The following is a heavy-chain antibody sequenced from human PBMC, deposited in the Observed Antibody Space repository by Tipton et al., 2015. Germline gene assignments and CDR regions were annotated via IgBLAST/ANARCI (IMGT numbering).Heavy chain of an antibody. CDR1: GGSISHYY. Sequence: LRLSCTVSGGSISHYYWSWIRQPPGKGLEWFGHIYYSGSTNYNPSLKSRVTISVDTSKKQFSLKLSSVTAADTAVYYCARDLDYFDISGYSDWGQGTLVTVSS. D-gene: IGHD3-22*01. J-gene: IGHJ4*02. V-gene: IGHV4-59*01. CDR3: ARDLDYFDISGYSD. CDR2: IYYSGST.